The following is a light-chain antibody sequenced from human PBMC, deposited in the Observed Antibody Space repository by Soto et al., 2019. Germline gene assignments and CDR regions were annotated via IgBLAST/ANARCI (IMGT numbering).Light chain of an antibody. V-gene: IGKV1-5*03. CDR1: DSISSS. Sequence: DIQMPQIPNNLSSSVGDRVTITYRASDSISSSLDSYQQQPGKAPKLLIYKASTVKSGVPSRFSGSGSGTEFSLTICSLQPDDFANYYCQHYKCYSDAFGQGTKVDI. CDR3: QHYKCYSDA. J-gene: IGKJ1*01. CDR2: KAS.